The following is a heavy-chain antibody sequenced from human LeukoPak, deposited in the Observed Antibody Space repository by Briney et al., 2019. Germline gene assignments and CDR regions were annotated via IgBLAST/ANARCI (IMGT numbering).Heavy chain of an antibody. CDR2: ISAYNGNT. D-gene: IGHD5-24*01. Sequence: GASVKVSCKASGYTFTSYGISWVRQAPGQGLEWMGWISAYNGNTNYAQRFQGRVTMTRDTSISTAYMDLSRLTSDDTAVYYCARDRYGDGFAHFDYWGQGTLVTVSS. J-gene: IGHJ4*02. CDR1: GYTFTSYG. V-gene: IGHV1-18*01. CDR3: ARDRYGDGFAHFDY.